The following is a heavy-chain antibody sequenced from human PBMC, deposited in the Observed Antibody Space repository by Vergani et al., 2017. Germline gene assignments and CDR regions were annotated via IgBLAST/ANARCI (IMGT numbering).Heavy chain of an antibody. V-gene: IGHV1-69*08. CDR3: ARAYCSGGSCYAYYYYGMDV. CDR2: IIPVLGKT. Sequence: QVQLVQSGAEVKKPGSSVKVSCKASGATFRSNTISWVRQVPGQGLEWMGRIIPVLGKTKYAQDFQGRLTITADESTSTAYMELSSLRSEDTAVYYCARAYCSGGSCYAYYYYGMDVWGQGTTVTVSS. CDR1: GATFRSNT. J-gene: IGHJ6*02. D-gene: IGHD2-15*01.